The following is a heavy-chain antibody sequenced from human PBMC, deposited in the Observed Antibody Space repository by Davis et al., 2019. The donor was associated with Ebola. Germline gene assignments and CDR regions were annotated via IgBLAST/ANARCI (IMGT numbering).Heavy chain of an antibody. CDR1: GGSISSYY. V-gene: IGHV4-59*12. J-gene: IGHJ5*02. D-gene: IGHD6-19*01. CDR3: ARFSIAVAGTTGIDP. Sequence: GSLRLSCTVSGGSISSYYWSWIRQPPGKGLEWIGYIYYSGSTNYNPSLKSRVTISVDTSKNQFSLKLSSVTAADTAVYYCARFSIAVAGTTGIDPWGQGTLVTVSS. CDR2: IYYSGST.